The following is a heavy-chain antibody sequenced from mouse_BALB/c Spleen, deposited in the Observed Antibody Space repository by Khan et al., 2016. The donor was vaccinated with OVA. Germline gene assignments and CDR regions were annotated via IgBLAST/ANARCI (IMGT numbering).Heavy chain of an antibody. D-gene: IGHD2-12*01. CDR2: IWGDEST. Sequence: VQLKESGPGLVAPSQSLSITCTVSGFSLTSYGVSWVRQPPGKGLEWLGVIWGDESTNYNSALISRLSVSKDNSKSQVFLKLKSLETDDKATYYCARFYDCRINLYAVNLWGQGTTVTISS. V-gene: IGHV2-3*01. J-gene: IGHJ4*01. CDR3: ARFYDCRINLYAVNL. CDR1: GFSLTSYG.